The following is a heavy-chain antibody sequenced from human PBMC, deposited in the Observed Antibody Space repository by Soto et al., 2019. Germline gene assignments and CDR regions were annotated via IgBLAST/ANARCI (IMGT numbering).Heavy chain of an antibody. J-gene: IGHJ4*02. Sequence: GASVKVSCKASGGSFSSYAVSWVRQAPGQGLEWVGRIIPIFGVATYAQMFQGRVTIIADKSTNTASMELNSLRTEDTAVYYCARSTAFPSGGSGPPDYWGQGTLVTVSS. V-gene: IGHV1-69*04. CDR3: ARSTAFPSGGSGPPDY. CDR1: GGSFSSYA. CDR2: IIPIFGVA. D-gene: IGHD3-10*01.